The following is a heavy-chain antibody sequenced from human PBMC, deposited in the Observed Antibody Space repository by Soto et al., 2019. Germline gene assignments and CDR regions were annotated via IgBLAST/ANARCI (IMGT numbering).Heavy chain of an antibody. CDR3: ARVPDY. CDR2: MYHSGST. V-gene: IGHV4-30-2*01. CDR1: GGPIISCGYS. D-gene: IGHD2-2*01. Sequence: SETLSLTCAVCGGPIISCGYSWSWIRQPPGKGLEWIGYMYHSGSTYYNPSLKSRVTISIDRSKTQFSLKLSSVTAADTAVYYCARVPDYWGQGTLVTVSS. J-gene: IGHJ4*02.